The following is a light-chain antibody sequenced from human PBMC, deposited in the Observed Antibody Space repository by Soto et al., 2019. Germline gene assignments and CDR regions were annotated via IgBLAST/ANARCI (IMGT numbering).Light chain of an antibody. CDR2: YVT. CDR3: SSFTTDSTVV. V-gene: IGLV2-14*03. J-gene: IGLJ2*01. CDR1: SSDVGHYNF. Sequence: QTALTQPASVSGSPGQSITISCTGTSSDVGHYNFVSWYQQHPGKAPKLIIYYVTSRPSGVSNRFSGSKSGNTASLTISGLQAEDEADYFCSSFTTDSTVVFGGGTKLTVL.